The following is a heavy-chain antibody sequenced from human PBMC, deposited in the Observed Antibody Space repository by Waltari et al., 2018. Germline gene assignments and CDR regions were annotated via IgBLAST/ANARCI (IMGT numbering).Heavy chain of an antibody. CDR3: ARLGGDSSGWPFDY. CDR2: IYYSGST. Sequence: QLQLQESGPGLVKPSETLSLTGTVSGGSISSSSYYWGWIRQPPGKGLEWIGSIYYSGSTYYNPSLKSRVTISVDTSKNQFSLKLSSVTAADTAVYYCARLGGDSSGWPFDYWGQGTLVTVSS. V-gene: IGHV4-39*01. CDR1: GGSISSSSYY. D-gene: IGHD6-19*01. J-gene: IGHJ4*02.